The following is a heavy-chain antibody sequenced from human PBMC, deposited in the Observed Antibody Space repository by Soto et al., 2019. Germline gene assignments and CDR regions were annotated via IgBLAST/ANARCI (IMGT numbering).Heavy chain of an antibody. CDR3: ARQTYYDSGGDI. Sequence: QVHLVQSGPEVKKPGASVKVSCKASGYTFTGYGIAWVRQAPGQGPEWLAWISAYNGITDYAQNLQGRVTVTTDTSTSTAYMELRSLRSDDTAVYYCARQTYYDSGGDIWGQGTKVTVSS. V-gene: IGHV1-18*01. J-gene: IGHJ3*02. CDR1: GYTFTGYG. CDR2: ISAYNGIT. D-gene: IGHD3-22*01.